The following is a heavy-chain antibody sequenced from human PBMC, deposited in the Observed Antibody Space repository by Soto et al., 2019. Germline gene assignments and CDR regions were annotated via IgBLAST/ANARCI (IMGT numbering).Heavy chain of an antibody. CDR2: IQSGGTT. V-gene: IGHV3-66*01. CDR3: VKTGYSSSSFDY. CDR1: GFTVSSKY. D-gene: IGHD5-18*01. J-gene: IGHJ4*02. Sequence: GGSLRLSCAASGFTVSSKYMTWVRQAPGKGLEWVSLIQSGGTTYYADSVKGRFTISRDTSENTLHLQMDSLNFEDTAIYYCVKTGYSSSSFDYWGQGTLVTVSS.